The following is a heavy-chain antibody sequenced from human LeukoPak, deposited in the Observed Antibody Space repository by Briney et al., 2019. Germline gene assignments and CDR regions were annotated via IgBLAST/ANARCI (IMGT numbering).Heavy chain of an antibody. J-gene: IGHJ5*02. CDR3: ARSRSGSYSFWFDP. CDR1: GFTFSNNW. CDR2: IYYSGST. V-gene: IGHV4-59*01. D-gene: IGHD1-26*01. Sequence: PGGSLRLSCAASGFTFSNNWMTWIRQPPGKGLEWIGYIYYSGSTNYNPSLKSRVTISVDTSKNQFSLKLSSVTAADTAVYYCARSRSGSYSFWFDPWGQGTLVTVSS.